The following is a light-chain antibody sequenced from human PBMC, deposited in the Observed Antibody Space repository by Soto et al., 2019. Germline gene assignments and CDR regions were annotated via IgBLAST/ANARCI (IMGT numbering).Light chain of an antibody. Sequence: QSALTQPASVSGSPGQSITISCTGTSSDVGSYYLVSWYQQHPDKAPKLMIYEDFKRPSGVSNRFSGSKSGNTASLTISGRQAEDEADYYCCSYAGSNTPWVFGGGTKLTVL. CDR2: EDF. CDR3: CSYAGSNTPWV. V-gene: IGLV2-23*01. J-gene: IGLJ3*02. CDR1: SSDVGSYYL.